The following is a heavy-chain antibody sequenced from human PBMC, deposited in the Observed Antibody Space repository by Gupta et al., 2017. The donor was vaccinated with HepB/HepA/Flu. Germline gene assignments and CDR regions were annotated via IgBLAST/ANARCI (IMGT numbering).Heavy chain of an antibody. CDR1: GFTFSSYA. D-gene: IGHD4-23*01. CDR3: ARVFKVVTRGWGYYYYYGMDV. J-gene: IGHJ6*02. CDR2: ISYDGSNK. V-gene: IGHV3-30-3*01. Sequence: QVQLVESGGGVVQPGRSLRLSCAASGFTFSSYAMHWVRQAPGKGLGWVAVISYDGSNKYYADSVKGRFTIARDNSKNTLYLQMNSLRAEDTAVYYCARVFKVVTRGWGYYYYYGMDVWCQGTTVTVSS.